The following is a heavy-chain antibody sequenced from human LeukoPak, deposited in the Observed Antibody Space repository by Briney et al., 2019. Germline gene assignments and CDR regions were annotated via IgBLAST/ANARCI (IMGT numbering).Heavy chain of an antibody. V-gene: IGHV4-38-2*01. J-gene: IGHJ4*02. CDR2: IYHSGST. D-gene: IGHD2-2*01. CDR1: GYSITSGYY. CDR3: ARLYLRDHCSSTSCYGLYFDY. Sequence: SETLSLTCAVSGYSITSGYYWGWIRQPPGKGLEWIGSIYHSGSTYYNPSLKTRVTMPVDTSKNQFSLKLSSVTAADTAVYYCARLYLRDHCSSTSCYGLYFDYWGQGTLVTVSS.